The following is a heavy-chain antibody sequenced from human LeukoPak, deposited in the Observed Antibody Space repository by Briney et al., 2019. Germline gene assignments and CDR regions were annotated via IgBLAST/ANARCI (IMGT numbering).Heavy chain of an antibody. D-gene: IGHD6-19*01. CDR1: GGSISSYY. CDR3: ARGSGWFREFDY. V-gene: IGHV4-59*01. Sequence: SETLSLTCTVSGGSISSYYWSWIRQPPGKGLEWIGYIYYSGSTNYNPSLKSRVTISVDTSKNQFSLKLSSVTAADTAVYYCARGSGWFREFDYWGQGTLVTVPS. CDR2: IYYSGST. J-gene: IGHJ4*02.